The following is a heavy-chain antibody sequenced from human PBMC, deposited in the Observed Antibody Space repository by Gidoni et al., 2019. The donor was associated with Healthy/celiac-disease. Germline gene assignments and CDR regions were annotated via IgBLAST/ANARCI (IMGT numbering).Heavy chain of an antibody. CDR1: GFSLSTSGVG. V-gene: IGHV2-5*01. CDR3: AHRRDTAMGRQYYFDY. Sequence: QITLKESGPTLVKPTQTLTLTCTFSGFSLSTSGVGVGWIRQPPGKALEWLALIYWNDDKRYSPSLKSRLTITKDTSKNQVVLTMTNMDPVDTATYYCAHRRDTAMGRQYYFDYWGQGTLVTVSS. CDR2: IYWNDDK. D-gene: IGHD5-18*01. J-gene: IGHJ4*02.